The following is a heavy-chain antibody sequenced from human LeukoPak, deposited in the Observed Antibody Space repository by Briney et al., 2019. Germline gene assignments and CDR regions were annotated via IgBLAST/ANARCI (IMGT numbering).Heavy chain of an antibody. V-gene: IGHV4-34*01. CDR1: GGSFSGYY. J-gene: IGHJ3*02. D-gene: IGHD2-21*02. Sequence: PSETLSLTCAVYGGSFSGYYWSWIRQPPGKGLEWIGEIKHSGSTNYNPSLKSRVTISVDTSKNQFSLKLSSVTAADTAVYYCARAYCGGDCQEPDAFDIWRQGTMVTVSS. CDR2: IKHSGST. CDR3: ARAYCGGDCQEPDAFDI.